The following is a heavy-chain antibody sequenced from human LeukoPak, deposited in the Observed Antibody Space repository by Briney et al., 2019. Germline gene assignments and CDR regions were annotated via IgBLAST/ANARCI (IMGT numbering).Heavy chain of an antibody. V-gene: IGHV4-38-2*02. CDR3: AREDVWYYYYMDV. CDR1: GGSISGYY. J-gene: IGHJ6*03. D-gene: IGHD2-8*01. Sequence: SETLSLTCTVSGGSISGYYWGWIRQPPGKGLEWIGSIYHSGSTYYNPSLKSRVTISVDTSKNQFSLKLSSVTAADTAVYYCAREDVWYYYYMDVWGKGTTVTVSS. CDR2: IYHSGST.